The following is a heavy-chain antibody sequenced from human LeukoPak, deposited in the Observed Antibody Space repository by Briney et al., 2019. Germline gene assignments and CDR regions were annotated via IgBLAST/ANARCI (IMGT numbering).Heavy chain of an antibody. J-gene: IGHJ4*02. D-gene: IGHD3-10*01. V-gene: IGHV5-51*01. CDR3: ARLGSGSYYSRPYYFDY. CDR2: IYPGDSDT. Sequence: GESLKISCKGSGYRFTNYWIGWVRQMPGKGLEWMGIIYPGDSDTRYSPSFQGQVTISADKSISTAYLQWSSLKASDTAMYYCARLGSGSYYSRPYYFDYWGQGTLVTVSS. CDR1: GYRFTNYW.